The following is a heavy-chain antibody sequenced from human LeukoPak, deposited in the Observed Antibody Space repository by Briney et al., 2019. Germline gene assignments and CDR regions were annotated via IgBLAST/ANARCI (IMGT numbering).Heavy chain of an antibody. CDR3: ARGEECGGDCYPDAFDI. V-gene: IGHV1-18*01. Sequence: ASVKVSCTASGYTFTSYGISWVRQAPGQGLEWMGWISAYNGNTNYAQKLQGRVTMTTDTSTSTAYMELRSLRSDDTAVYYCARGEECGGDCYPDAFDIWGQGTMVTVSS. D-gene: IGHD2-21*02. CDR1: GYTFTSYG. CDR2: ISAYNGNT. J-gene: IGHJ3*02.